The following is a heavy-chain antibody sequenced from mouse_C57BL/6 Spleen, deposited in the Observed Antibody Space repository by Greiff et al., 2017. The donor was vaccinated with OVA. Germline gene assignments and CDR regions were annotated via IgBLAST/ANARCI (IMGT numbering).Heavy chain of an antibody. V-gene: IGHV1-82*01. CDR3: ARDGRSYFDY. J-gene: IGHJ2*01. Sequence: VQLQQSGPELVKPGASVKISCKASGYAFSSSWMNWVKQRPGKGLEWIGRIYPGDGDTNYNGKFKGKATLTADKSSSTAYMQLSSLTSEDSAVYFCARDGRSYFDYWGQGTTLTVSS. CDR1: GYAFSSSW. CDR2: IYPGDGDT. D-gene: IGHD1-1*01.